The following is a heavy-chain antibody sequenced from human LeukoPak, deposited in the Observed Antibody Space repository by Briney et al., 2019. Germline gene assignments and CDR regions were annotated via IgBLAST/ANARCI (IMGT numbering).Heavy chain of an antibody. V-gene: IGHV1-2*02. CDR2: INPNIGGT. CDR1: GYTFTGYY. Sequence: GASVKVSCKASGYTFTGYYMHWVRQAPGQGLEWMGWINPNIGGTNYAQKFQGRVTMTRDTSISTAYMVLSRLRSDDTAVYYCARDPPGAYYDFWSGYLLDYWGQGTLVTVSS. D-gene: IGHD3-3*01. J-gene: IGHJ4*02. CDR3: ARDPPGAYYDFWSGYLLDY.